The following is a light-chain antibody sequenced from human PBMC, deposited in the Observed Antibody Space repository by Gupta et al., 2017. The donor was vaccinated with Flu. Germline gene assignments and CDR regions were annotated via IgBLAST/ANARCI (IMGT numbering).Light chain of an antibody. V-gene: IGKV1-5*03. J-gene: IGKJ1*01. CDR2: KAS. CDR3: QQYNSYSRT. Sequence: DIQMTQSPSTLSAYVGYRVTITCRASQSISSWLAWYQQKTGKVPKLLIYKASSLESGVPSRFSGSGSGTEFTLTISSLQPDDFATYYCQQYNSYSRTFGEGTKVEIK. CDR1: QSISSW.